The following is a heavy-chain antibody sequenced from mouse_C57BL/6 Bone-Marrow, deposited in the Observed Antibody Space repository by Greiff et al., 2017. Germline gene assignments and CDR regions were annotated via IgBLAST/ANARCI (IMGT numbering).Heavy chain of an antibody. D-gene: IGHD2-2*01. CDR3: ARRYGYSWYFEV. CDR1: GYTFTSYW. J-gene: IGHJ1*03. V-gene: IGHV1-55*01. Sequence: VQLQQPGAELVKPGASVKMSCKASGYTFTSYWITWVKQRPGQGLEWIGDIYPGSGSTNYNEKFKSKATLTVDTSSSPAYMQLSSLTSEDSAVYYCARRYGYSWYFEVWGTGTTVTVAS. CDR2: IYPGSGST.